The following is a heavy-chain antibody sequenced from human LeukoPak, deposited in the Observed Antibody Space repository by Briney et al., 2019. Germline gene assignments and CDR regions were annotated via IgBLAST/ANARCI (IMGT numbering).Heavy chain of an antibody. CDR3: ATLPRG. V-gene: IGHV4-59*01. CDR1: GGSISSYY. CDR2: IYYSGST. J-gene: IGHJ4*02. D-gene: IGHD3-16*01. Sequence: PSETLSLTCTVPGGSISSYYWSWIRQTPGKGLEWIAYIYYSGSTKYTPSLKSRDTISVDTSKNQFSLKLGSVTAADAAVYYCATLPRGWGQGTLVTVSS.